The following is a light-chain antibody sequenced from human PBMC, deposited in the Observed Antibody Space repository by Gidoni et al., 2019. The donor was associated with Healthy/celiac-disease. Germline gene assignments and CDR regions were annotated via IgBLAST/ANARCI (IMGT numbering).Light chain of an antibody. CDR2: AAS. CDR3: QKYNSAPLT. J-gene: IGKJ1*01. V-gene: IGKV1-27*01. Sequence: EIQMNQSASPLSASVGDRVTITCRASQGISKYLFWYQQKPVKVPKLLIYAASTLQSGVPSRVSVSGSGTDFTLTISSLQPEDVATYYGQKYNSAPLTFGQGTKVEIK. CDR1: QGISKY.